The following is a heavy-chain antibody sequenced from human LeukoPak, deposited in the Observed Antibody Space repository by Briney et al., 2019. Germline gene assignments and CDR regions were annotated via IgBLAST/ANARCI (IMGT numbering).Heavy chain of an antibody. CDR3: AKPSDYGDYPH. CDR1: GLTFSSYA. CDR2: ISGSGGST. J-gene: IGHJ4*02. V-gene: IGHV3-23*01. Sequence: GGCLRLSCAASGLTFSSYAMSWVRQAPGKGLEWGSAISGSGGSTYYADSVKGRFTIYRDNSKNTLYLQMNSLAAEDTDVYYCAKPSDYGDYPHWGQGTLVTVSS. D-gene: IGHD4-17*01.